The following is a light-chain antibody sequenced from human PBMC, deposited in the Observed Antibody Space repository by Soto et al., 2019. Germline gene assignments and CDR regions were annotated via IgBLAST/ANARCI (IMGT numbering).Light chain of an antibody. CDR1: QGISSY. CDR3: QQYYSYPPT. CDR2: AAS. V-gene: IGKV1-8*01. Sequence: IRMTQSPSSLSASTGDRVTITCRASQGISSYLAWYQQKPGKAPKLLIYAASTLQSGVPSRFSGSGSGTDFTLTISCLQSEDFATYYCQQYYSYPPTFGGGTKVEIK. J-gene: IGKJ4*01.